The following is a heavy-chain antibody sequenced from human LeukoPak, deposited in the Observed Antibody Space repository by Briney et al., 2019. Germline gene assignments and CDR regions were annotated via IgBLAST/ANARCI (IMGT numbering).Heavy chain of an antibody. D-gene: IGHD3-10*01. V-gene: IGHV1-18*01. CDR3: ARGGRGNFDY. CDR2: INAYNGNT. Sequence: ASVKLSCKASGYTFTTYHINWVRQAPAQGLEWMGRINAYNGNTNYEQKLQGRVIMTTDTSTSTVYMELRSLRSDDTAVYYCARGGRGNFDYWGQGTLVTVSS. CDR1: GYTFTTYH. J-gene: IGHJ4*02.